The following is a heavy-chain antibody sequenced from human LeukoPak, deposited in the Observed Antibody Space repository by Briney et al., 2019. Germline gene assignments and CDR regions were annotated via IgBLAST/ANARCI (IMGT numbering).Heavy chain of an antibody. V-gene: IGHV1-2*02. D-gene: IGHD3-22*01. CDR3: ARVEGYYDSSGYYYPTYFDY. CDR1: GYTFTGYY. CDR2: INPNSGGT. Sequence: GASVEVSCKASGYTFTGYYMHWVRQAPGQGLEWMGWINPNSGGTNYAQKFQGRVTMTRDTSISTAYMELSRLRSDDTAVYYCARVEGYYDSSGYYYPTYFDYWGQGTLVTVSS. J-gene: IGHJ4*02.